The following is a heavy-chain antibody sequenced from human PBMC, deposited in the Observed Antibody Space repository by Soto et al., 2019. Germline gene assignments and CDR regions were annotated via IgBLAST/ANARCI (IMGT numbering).Heavy chain of an antibody. CDR1: GFTISGKKY. Sequence: DVQLVESGGGLIQPGESLRLPCAAFGFTISGKKYVAWVRQAPGKGLEWVSALYDIDGSFYADSVKGRFTTSSDSSKTTGYLQMNDLRPDDTAVYYCATWHEREHAYDVWGLGTTVTVSS. J-gene: IGHJ3*01. V-gene: IGHV3-53*01. D-gene: IGHD1-1*01. CDR2: LYDIDGS. CDR3: ATWHEREHAYDV.